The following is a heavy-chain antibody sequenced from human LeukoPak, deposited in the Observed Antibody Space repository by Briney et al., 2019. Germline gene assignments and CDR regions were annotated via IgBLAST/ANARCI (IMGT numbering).Heavy chain of an antibody. CDR2: ISGSDGFT. CDR1: GFTFSNYA. J-gene: IGHJ6*04. V-gene: IGHV3-23*01. Sequence: GGSLRLSCAASGFTFSNYAMNWVRQAPGKGLEWVSAISGSDGFTYYADSVKGRFTISRDNSKNTLYLQMNSLRAEDTALYYCAKAYSGYDGMDVWGKGTTVTISS. CDR3: AKAYSGYDGMDV. D-gene: IGHD1-26*01.